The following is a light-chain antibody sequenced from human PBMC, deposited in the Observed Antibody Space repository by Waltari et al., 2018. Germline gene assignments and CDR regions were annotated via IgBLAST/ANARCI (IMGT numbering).Light chain of an antibody. V-gene: IGKV3-20*01. CDR3: QQYGSSPPT. Sequence: EIVWSQASGTLSLSPGARANLFCRASQSVSSSYLAWYQQKPGQAPRLLIYGASSRATGIPDRFSGSGSGTDFTLTISRLEPEDFAVYYCQQYGSSPPTFGQGTKVEIK. CDR1: QSVSSSY. CDR2: GAS. J-gene: IGKJ1*01.